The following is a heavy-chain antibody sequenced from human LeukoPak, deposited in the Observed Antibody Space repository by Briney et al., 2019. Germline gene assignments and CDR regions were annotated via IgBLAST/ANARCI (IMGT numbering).Heavy chain of an antibody. CDR2: ISGSGGST. J-gene: IGHJ4*02. D-gene: IGHD2/OR15-2a*01. CDR1: GFTFSSYA. Sequence: PGGSLRLSCAASGFTFSSYAMSWVRQAPGKELEWVSAISGSGGSTYYADSVKGRFTISRDNSKNTLYLQMNSLRAEDTAVYYCAKGLTPFHAYYFDYWGQGTLVTVSS. CDR3: AKGLTPFHAYYFDY. V-gene: IGHV3-23*01.